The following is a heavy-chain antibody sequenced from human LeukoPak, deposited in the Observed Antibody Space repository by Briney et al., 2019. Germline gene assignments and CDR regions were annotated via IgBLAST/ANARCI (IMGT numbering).Heavy chain of an antibody. D-gene: IGHD3-3*01. J-gene: IGHJ6*03. V-gene: IGHV6-1*01. Sequence: SQTLSLTCAISGDSVSSNSAAWNWIRQSPSRGLEWLGRTYYRSKWYNDYAVSVKSRITINPDTSKNQFSLQLNSVTPEDTAVYYCARETEDDDFWSGSYYYMDVWGKGTTVTVSS. CDR2: TYYRSKWYN. CDR3: ARETEDDDFWSGSYYYMDV. CDR1: GDSVSSNSAA.